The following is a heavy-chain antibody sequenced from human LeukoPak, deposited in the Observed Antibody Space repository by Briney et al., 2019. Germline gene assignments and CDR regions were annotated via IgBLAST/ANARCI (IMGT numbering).Heavy chain of an antibody. CDR2: ISNSGGTI. Sequence: GGSLRLSCAASGFTFSNMNWVRQAPGKGLEWVSYISNSGGTIYYADSVKGRFTISRDNAKNSLYLQMNSLRAEDTAVYYCARDSSSKGLDYWGQGTLVTVSS. J-gene: IGHJ4*02. CDR1: GFTFSN. V-gene: IGHV3-48*01. CDR3: ARDSSSKGLDY. D-gene: IGHD6-6*01.